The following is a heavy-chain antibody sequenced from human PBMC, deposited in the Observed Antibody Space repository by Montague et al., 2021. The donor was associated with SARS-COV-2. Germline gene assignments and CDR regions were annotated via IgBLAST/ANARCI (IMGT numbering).Heavy chain of an antibody. CDR1: GFTFNNFG. J-gene: IGHJ4*02. CDR2: ISYEGSIQ. CDR3: AKDATIFWFERGRGTFDY. D-gene: IGHD3-10*01. Sequence: SLRLSCAASGFTFNNFGMRWVRQAPGQGLEWVAVISYEGSIQYYADSVKGRFTISRDWSKSTLYLQMSSLRAEDTAVYYCAKDATIFWFERGRGTFDYWGRGTLVAVSS. V-gene: IGHV3-30*18.